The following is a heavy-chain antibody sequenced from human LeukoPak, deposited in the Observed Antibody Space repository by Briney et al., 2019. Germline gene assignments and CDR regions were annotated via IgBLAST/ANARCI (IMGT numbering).Heavy chain of an antibody. CDR2: VHPRSGET. CDR1: GYWFTHFY. CDR3: ARDGEYGTGGYYRGCLDY. V-gene: IGHV1-2*02. J-gene: IGHJ4*02. D-gene: IGHD3-10*01. Sequence: ASVKVPCKACGYWFTHFYVLGLRQAPGQGLDWMGWVHPRSGETNDAYKFRGRITLTRDTSISTTYMHLGSLGSDGTAVYYCARDGEYGTGGYYRGCLDYWGQGTLVTVSS.